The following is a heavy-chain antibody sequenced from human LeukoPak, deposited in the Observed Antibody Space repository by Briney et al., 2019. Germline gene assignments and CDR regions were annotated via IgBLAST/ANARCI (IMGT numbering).Heavy chain of an antibody. CDR3: ARRGSSCYYYRTYYFDY. CDR1: GGSFSGYY. J-gene: IGHJ4*02. Sequence: SETLSLTCAVYGGSFSGYYWSWIRQPPGKGLEWIGEINHSGSTNYNPSLKSRVTISVDTSKNQFSLKLSSVTAADTAVYYCARRGSSCYYYRTYYFDYWGQGTLVTVSS. V-gene: IGHV4-34*01. D-gene: IGHD3-22*01. CDR2: INHSGST.